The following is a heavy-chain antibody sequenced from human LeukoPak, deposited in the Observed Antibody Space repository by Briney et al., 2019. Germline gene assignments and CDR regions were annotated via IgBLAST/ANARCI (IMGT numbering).Heavy chain of an antibody. D-gene: IGHD5-12*01. CDR2: IYYSGST. J-gene: IGHJ5*02. CDR1: GGSINNYY. V-gene: IGHV4-59*01. CDR3: ARSYSGYDFFWFDP. Sequence: SETLSLTCTVSGGSINNYYWSWIRQPPGKGLEWIGYIYYSGSTNYSPSLKSRVTISVGTSKNQLSLNLISVTTADTALYYCARSYSGYDFFWFDPWGQGTLVTVSS.